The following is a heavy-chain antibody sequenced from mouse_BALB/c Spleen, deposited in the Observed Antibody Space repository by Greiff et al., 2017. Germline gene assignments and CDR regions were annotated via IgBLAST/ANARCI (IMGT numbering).Heavy chain of an antibody. D-gene: IGHD1-1*01. CDR2: IDPENGDT. V-gene: IGHV14-4*02. J-gene: IGHJ2*02. CDR1: GFNIKDYY. Sequence: EVQLQQSGAELVRSGASVKLSCTASGFNIKDYYMHWVKQRPQQGLEWIGWIDPENGDTEYAPKFQGKATMTADTSSNTAYLQLSSLTSEDTAVYYCKRVYGSSFDSWGQGTSLPVSA. CDR3: KRVYGSSFDS.